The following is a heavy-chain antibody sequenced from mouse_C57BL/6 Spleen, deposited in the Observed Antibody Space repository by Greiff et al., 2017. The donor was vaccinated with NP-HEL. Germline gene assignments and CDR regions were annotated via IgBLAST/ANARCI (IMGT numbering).Heavy chain of an antibody. V-gene: IGHV1-52*01. J-gene: IGHJ4*01. CDR2: IDPSDSET. CDR1: GYTFTSYW. Sequence: VQLQQPGAELVRPGSSVKLSCKASGYTFTSYWMHWVKQRPIQGLEWIGNIDPSDSETHYNQKFKDKATLTVDKSSSTAYMQLSSLTSEDSAVYYCARQGSSGPPYAMDYWGQGTSVTVSS. CDR3: ARQGSSGPPYAMDY. D-gene: IGHD3-2*02.